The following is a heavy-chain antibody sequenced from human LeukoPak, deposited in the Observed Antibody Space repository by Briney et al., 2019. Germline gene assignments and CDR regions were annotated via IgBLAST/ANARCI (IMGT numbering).Heavy chain of an antibody. Sequence: SETLSLTCTVSGGSSSSYYWGWIRQPPGEGLEWVGYFYYSGNTNYNASLKSRVTISVDTSKNQFSLKLSSVTAADTAVYYCARVGVYDYGDYVTSYYYYYMDVWGKGTTVTISS. CDR1: GGSSSSYY. CDR3: ARVGVYDYGDYVTSYYYYYMDV. CDR2: FYYSGNT. D-gene: IGHD4-17*01. J-gene: IGHJ6*03. V-gene: IGHV4-59*01.